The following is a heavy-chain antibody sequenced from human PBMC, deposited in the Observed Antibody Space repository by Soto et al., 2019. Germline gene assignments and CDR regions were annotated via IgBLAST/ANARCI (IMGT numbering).Heavy chain of an antibody. D-gene: IGHD2-2*01. CDR3: ARAVLPATAPFDY. Sequence: PSETLSLTCAVSGGSISNYYWSWIRQPPGKGLEWIGYIYYSGSTNYHPSLQSRVTISVDTSKNQFSLKLSSVTAADTAVYYCARAVLPATAPFDYWGQGTLVTVSS. V-gene: IGHV4-59*01. J-gene: IGHJ4*02. CDR1: GGSISNYY. CDR2: IYYSGST.